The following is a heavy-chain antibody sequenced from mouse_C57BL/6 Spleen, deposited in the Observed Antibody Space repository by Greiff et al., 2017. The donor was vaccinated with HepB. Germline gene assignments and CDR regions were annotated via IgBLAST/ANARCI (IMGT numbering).Heavy chain of an antibody. CDR1: GYTFTSYW. D-gene: IGHD2-3*01. J-gene: IGHJ2*01. CDR3: SRCDGYSYFDY. CDR2: IDPSDSYT. V-gene: IGHV1-50*01. Sequence: QVQLQQPGAELVKPGASVKLSCKASGYTFTSYWMQWVKQRPGQGLEWIGEIDPSDSYTNYNQKFKGKATLTVDTSSSTAYMQLSSLTSADSAVYYCSRCDGYSYFDYWGQGTTLTVSS.